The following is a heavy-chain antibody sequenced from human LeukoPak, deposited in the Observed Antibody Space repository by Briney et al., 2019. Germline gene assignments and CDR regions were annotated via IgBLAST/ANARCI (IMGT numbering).Heavy chain of an antibody. CDR1: GFTFSSYW. J-gene: IGHJ6*03. CDR2: INTDGSAT. V-gene: IGHV3-74*01. D-gene: IGHD6-6*01. Sequence: GGSLRLSCAASGFTFSSYWLHWVRQAPGKGLVWVSRINTDGSATNYADSVKGRFTISRDNAKNTVHLQMNSLRAEDTAVYYCVRGAARAYYMDVWGKGTTVTVSS. CDR3: VRGAARAYYMDV.